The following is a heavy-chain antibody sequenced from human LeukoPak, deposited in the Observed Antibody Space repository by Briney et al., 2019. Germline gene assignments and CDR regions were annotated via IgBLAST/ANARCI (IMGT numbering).Heavy chain of an antibody. CDR3: ARGVVVTATPAEYFQH. J-gene: IGHJ1*01. CDR1: GYTFTSYG. CDR2: IIPIFGTA. D-gene: IGHD2-21*02. Sequence: SVKVSCKASGYTFTSYGISWVRQAPGQGLEWMGGIIPIFGTANYAQKFQGRVTITADKSTSTAYMELSSLRSEDTAVYYCARGVVVTATPAEYFQHWGQGTLVTVSS. V-gene: IGHV1-69*06.